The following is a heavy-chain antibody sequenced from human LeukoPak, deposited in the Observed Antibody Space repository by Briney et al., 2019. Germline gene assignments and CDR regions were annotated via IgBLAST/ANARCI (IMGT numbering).Heavy chain of an antibody. CDR2: IYYSGST. CDR1: GGSISSYY. CDR3: ARRRYSFDAFDI. V-gene: IGHV4-59*08. D-gene: IGHD5-18*01. J-gene: IGHJ3*02. Sequence: PSETLSLTCTVSGGSISSYYWSWIRQPPGKGLEWIGYIYYSGSTNYNPSLKSRVTISVDTSKNQFSLKLSSVTAADTAVYYCARRRYSFDAFDIWGQGIMVTVSS.